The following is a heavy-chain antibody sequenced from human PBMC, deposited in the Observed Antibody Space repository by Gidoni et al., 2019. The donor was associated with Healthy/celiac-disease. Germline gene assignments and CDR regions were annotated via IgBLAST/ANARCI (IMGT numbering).Heavy chain of an antibody. CDR1: GFPFSRYA. J-gene: IGHJ4*02. CDR2: ISGSGGST. CDR3: AKNRGGRSDSSGPDY. V-gene: IGHV3-23*01. D-gene: IGHD6-25*01. Sequence: EVQLLESGGGLVQPGGSLRLSCAASGFPFSRYAMSWVRQAPGKGLEWVSAISGSGGSTYYADSVKGRFTISRDNSKNTLYLQMNSLRAEDTAVYYCAKNRGGRSDSSGPDYWGQGTLVTVSS.